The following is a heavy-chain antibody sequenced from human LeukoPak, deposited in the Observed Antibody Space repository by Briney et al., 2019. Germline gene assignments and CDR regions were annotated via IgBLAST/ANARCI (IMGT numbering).Heavy chain of an antibody. V-gene: IGHV3-7*01. CDR3: ARVLRGRAITMVRGVKYYFDY. J-gene: IGHJ4*02. CDR1: GYNFRSYR. CDR2: IKQDGSEK. Sequence: GGSLRLSCAASGYNFRSYRMSWLRQAPGKGLEGVANIKQDGSEKYYVDSVKGRSTISRDNAKNSLYLQMNSLRAEDTAVYYCARVLRGRAITMVRGVKYYFDYWGQGTLVTVSS. D-gene: IGHD3-10*01.